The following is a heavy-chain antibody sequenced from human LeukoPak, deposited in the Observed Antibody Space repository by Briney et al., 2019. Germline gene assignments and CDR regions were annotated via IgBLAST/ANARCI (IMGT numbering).Heavy chain of an antibody. CDR3: ARDRGQVGLFDY. CDR2: IKEDGSEK. V-gene: IGHV3-7*03. D-gene: IGHD1-26*01. CDR1: GFTSSSYW. J-gene: IGHJ4*02. Sequence: GGSLRPSCAASGFTSSSYWMSWVRQAPGKGLEWVANIKEDGSEKYHVDSVKGRFTISRDNAKNSLYLQMNNLRVEDTAVYYCARDRGQVGLFDYWGRGTLVTVSS.